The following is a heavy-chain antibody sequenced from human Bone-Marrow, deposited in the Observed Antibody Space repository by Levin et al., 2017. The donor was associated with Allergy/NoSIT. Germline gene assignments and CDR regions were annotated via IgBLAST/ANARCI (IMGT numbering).Heavy chain of an antibody. D-gene: IGHD1-1*01. CDR3: ARGLNDDESIPNY. CDR2: INPNSGGT. V-gene: IGHV1-2*02. J-gene: IGHJ4*02. Sequence: ASVKVSCQTSGYTFTDFYIHWVRQAPGQGLEWLGWINPNSGGTTYAQKFQGRVTMTGDTSISTAYMELNSLTSDDTAVYYCARGLNDDESIPNYWGQGTLVSVSS. CDR1: GYTFTDFY.